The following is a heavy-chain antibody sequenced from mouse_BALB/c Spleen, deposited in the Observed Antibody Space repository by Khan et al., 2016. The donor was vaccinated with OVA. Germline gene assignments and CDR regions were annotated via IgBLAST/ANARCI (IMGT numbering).Heavy chain of an antibody. V-gene: IGHV5-6*01. Sequence: EVKLVESGGDLVKPGGSLKLPCAASGFTFSTYGMSWVRQAPDKRLEWVATVSTGGSYTYYPDSVKGRFTISRDNAKNTLYLQMSGLRSEDTAMFYCTRLAYYYDSEGFAYWGQGTLVTVSA. CDR3: TRLAYYYDSEGFAY. CDR2: VSTGGSYT. J-gene: IGHJ3*01. CDR1: GFTFSTYG. D-gene: IGHD1-1*01.